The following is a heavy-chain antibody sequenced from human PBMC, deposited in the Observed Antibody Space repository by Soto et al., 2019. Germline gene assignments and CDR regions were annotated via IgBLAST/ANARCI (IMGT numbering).Heavy chain of an antibody. D-gene: IGHD2-2*01. V-gene: IGHV4-39*01. CDR2: MYYSGST. J-gene: IGHJ4*02. Sequence: PSETLSLTCTVSGGSISSSSYYWGWIRQPPGKGLEWIGSMYYSGSTYYKPSLKSRVTISVDTSKNQFSLTLSSVTAADTAVYYCARSLIKVVPASFDYWGQGTLVTVSS. CDR3: ARSLIKVVPASFDY. CDR1: GGSISSSSYY.